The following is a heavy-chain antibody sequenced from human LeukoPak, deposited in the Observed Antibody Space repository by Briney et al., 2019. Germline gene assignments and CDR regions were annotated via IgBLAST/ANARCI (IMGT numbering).Heavy chain of an antibody. CDR1: GFTFSSYG. V-gene: IGHV3-33*01. Sequence: PGGSLRLSCAASGFTFSSYGMHWVRQAPGKGLEWVAVIWYDGSNKYYADSVKGRFTISRDNSKNTLYLQMNSLRAEDTAVYYCAREEGDSSSPDVGAYWGQGTLVTVSS. CDR2: IWYDGSNK. J-gene: IGHJ4*02. CDR3: AREEGDSSSPDVGAY. D-gene: IGHD6-6*01.